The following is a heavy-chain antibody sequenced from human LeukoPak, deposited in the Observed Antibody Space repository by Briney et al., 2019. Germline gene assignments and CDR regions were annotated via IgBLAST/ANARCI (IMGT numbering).Heavy chain of an antibody. J-gene: IGHJ3*02. CDR2: INPSGGST. V-gene: IGHV1-46*01. CDR1: GYTFTSYY. D-gene: IGHD3-3*01. Sequence: ASVKVSCKASGYTFTSYYIHWVRQAPGQGLEWMGIINPSGGSTSYAQKFQGRVTMTRDMSTSTVYMELSSLRSEDTAVYYCARIDFWSGYSQQDDAFDIWGQGKMVTVSS. CDR3: ARIDFWSGYSQQDDAFDI.